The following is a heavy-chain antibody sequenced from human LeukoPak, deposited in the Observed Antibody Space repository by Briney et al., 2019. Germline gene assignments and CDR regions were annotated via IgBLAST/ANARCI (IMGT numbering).Heavy chain of an antibody. CDR2: IKSKTDGGTT. Sequence: GGSLRLSCAASGFTFSSYSMNWVRQAPGKGLEWVGRIKSKTDGGTTDYAAPVKGRFTISRDDSKNTLYLQMNSLKTEDTAVYYCTTDNEGGYGAFDIWGQGTMVTVSS. D-gene: IGHD3-22*01. CDR1: GFTFSSYS. CDR3: TTDNEGGYGAFDI. J-gene: IGHJ3*02. V-gene: IGHV3-15*01.